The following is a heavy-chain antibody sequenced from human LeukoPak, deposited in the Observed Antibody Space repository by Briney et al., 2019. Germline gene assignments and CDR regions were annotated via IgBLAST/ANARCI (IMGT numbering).Heavy chain of an antibody. CDR1: GGSISSSRYY. J-gene: IGHJ6*03. D-gene: IGHD1-1*01. Sequence: SETLSLTCTVSGGSISSSRYYWGWLRQPPGKGLEWIGSIYYSGSTYYNPSLKSRVTISVDTSKNQFSLKLSSVTAADTAVYYCARVRDNNKYYYYYMDVWGKGTTVTVSS. V-gene: IGHV4-39*07. CDR2: IYYSGST. CDR3: ARVRDNNKYYYYYMDV.